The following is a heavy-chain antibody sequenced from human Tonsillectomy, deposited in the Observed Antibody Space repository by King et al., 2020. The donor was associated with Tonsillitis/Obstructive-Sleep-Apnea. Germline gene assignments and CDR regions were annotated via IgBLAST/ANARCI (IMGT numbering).Heavy chain of an antibody. CDR1: GYTFTSYY. CDR3: ARSEDIYGDY. V-gene: IGHV1-46*01. D-gene: IGHD3-9*01. J-gene: IGHJ4*02. CDR2: INPRGGST. Sequence: QLAQSGAEVKKPGASVKVSCKASGYTFTSYYMHWVRQAPGQGLEWMGIINPRGGSTTYAQKFQGRVTMTRDTSTSIVYMELSSLRSEDTAVYYCARSEDIYGDYWGQGALVTVSS.